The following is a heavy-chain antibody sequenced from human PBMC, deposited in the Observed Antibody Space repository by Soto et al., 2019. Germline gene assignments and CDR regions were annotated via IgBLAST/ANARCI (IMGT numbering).Heavy chain of an antibody. CDR1: GYTFTSFD. V-gene: IGHV1-8*01. Sequence: GAAVKVSCKTSGYTFTSFDINWVRQATGQGLEWMGWRNPNSGNTGYAQKFQDRVTMTRNTSISTAYMELSSLRSEDTAVYYCARELDYMDVWGKGTTVTVSS. CDR2: RNPNSGNT. J-gene: IGHJ6*03. CDR3: ARELDYMDV.